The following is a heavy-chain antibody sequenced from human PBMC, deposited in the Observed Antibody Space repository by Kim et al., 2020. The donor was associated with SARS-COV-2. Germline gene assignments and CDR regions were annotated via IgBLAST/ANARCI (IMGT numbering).Heavy chain of an antibody. CDR2: MYNSGSS. CDR3: VRQGDGDPYNSHLDALDM. J-gene: IGHJ3*02. Sequence: SETLSLTCSVSGDSISSSYYYWGWIRQPPGRGLEWIGIMYNSGSSYFNPSLRSRVTISGDTSKNQLSLKLTSVTAADTAVYYCVRQGDGDPYNSHLDALDMWGQGTMVTVSS. V-gene: IGHV4-39*01. D-gene: IGHD1-1*01. CDR1: GDSISSSYYY.